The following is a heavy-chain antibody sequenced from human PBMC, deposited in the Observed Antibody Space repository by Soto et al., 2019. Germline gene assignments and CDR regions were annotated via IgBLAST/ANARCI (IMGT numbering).Heavy chain of an antibody. D-gene: IGHD2-15*01. CDR3: ARKRPYVVAVDY. J-gene: IGHJ4*02. CDR2: ISSSGSTI. Sequence: PGGSLRLSCAASGFTFSSYEMNWVRQAPGKGLEWVSYISSSGSTIYYADSVKGRFTISRDNAKNSLYLQMNSLRAEDTAVYYCARKRPYVVAVDYWGQGTLVTVSS. V-gene: IGHV3-48*03. CDR1: GFTFSSYE.